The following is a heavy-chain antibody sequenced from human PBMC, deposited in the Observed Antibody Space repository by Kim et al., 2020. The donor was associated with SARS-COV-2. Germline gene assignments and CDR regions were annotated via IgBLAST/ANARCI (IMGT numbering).Heavy chain of an antibody. J-gene: IGHJ4*02. CDR2: VSGGDGRT. D-gene: IGHD2-15*01. Sequence: GGSLRPSCATSGFTFSSYAMSWVRRAPGMRLEWVSTVSGGDGRTYYPDSVDGRFTISRDDSKNTLYLQMYSLRADDTALYYCAKRPKATASGPFEYWGQGTLVTVSS. CDR3: AKRPKATASGPFEY. V-gene: IGHV3-23*01. CDR1: GFTFSSYA.